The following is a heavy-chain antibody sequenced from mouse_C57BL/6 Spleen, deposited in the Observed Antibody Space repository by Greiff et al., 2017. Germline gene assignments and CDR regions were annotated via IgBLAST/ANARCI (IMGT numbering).Heavy chain of an antibody. CDR1: GYTFTSYW. CDR2: INPSNGGT. D-gene: IGHD1-1*01. Sequence: QVQLQQPGTELVKPGASVKLSCKASGYTFTSYWMHWVKQRPGQGLEWIGNINPSNGGTNYNEKFKSKATLTVEKSSSTAYMQLSSLTSEDSAVYCCAIPHYYGGSYRYFDVWGTGTTVTVSS. CDR3: AIPHYYGGSYRYFDV. J-gene: IGHJ1*03. V-gene: IGHV1-53*01.